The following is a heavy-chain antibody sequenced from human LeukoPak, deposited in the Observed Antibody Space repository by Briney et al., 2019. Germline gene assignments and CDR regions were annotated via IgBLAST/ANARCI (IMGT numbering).Heavy chain of an antibody. J-gene: IGHJ2*01. D-gene: IGHD6-19*01. Sequence: GGSLRLSCAASGFTFSSYAMSWVRQAPGKGLEWVSAISGSGGSTHYADSVKGRFTISRDNSKNTLYLQMNSLRAEDTAVYYCAKAVTGYWYSDLWGRGTLVTVSS. V-gene: IGHV3-23*01. CDR2: ISGSGGST. CDR1: GFTFSSYA. CDR3: AKAVTGYWYSDL.